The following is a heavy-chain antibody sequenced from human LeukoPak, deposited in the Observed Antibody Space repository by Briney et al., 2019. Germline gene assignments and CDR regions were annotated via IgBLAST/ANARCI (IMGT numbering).Heavy chain of an antibody. CDR1: GFTSDDYA. J-gene: IGHJ4*02. V-gene: IGHV3-43D*03. CDR3: AKDIYPRYYYDSSGYFPDY. CDR2: ISWDGGST. D-gene: IGHD3-22*01. Sequence: GGSLRLSCAASGFTSDDYAMHWVRQAPGKGLEWVSLISWDGGSTYYADSVKGRFTISRDNSKNSLYLQMNSLRAEDTALYYCAKDIYPRYYYDSSGYFPDYWGQGTLVTVSS.